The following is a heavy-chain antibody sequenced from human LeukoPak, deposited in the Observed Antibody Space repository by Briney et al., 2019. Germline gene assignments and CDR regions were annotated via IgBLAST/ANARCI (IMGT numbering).Heavy chain of an antibody. CDR2: ISGRGDNT. V-gene: IGHV3-23*01. Sequence: PGGSLRLSCAASGFTFRNYAINWVRQAPGKGLEWVSAISGRGDNTYYADSVKGRFTISRDNSKNTLYLQMNSLRAEDTAIYYCAGLTIYSNYVGAFLDWGQGTLVTVSS. CDR3: AGLTIYSNYVGAFLD. D-gene: IGHD4-11*01. J-gene: IGHJ4*02. CDR1: GFTFRNYA.